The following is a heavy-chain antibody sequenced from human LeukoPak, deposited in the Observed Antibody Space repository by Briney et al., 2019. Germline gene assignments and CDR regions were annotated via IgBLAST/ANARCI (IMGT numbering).Heavy chain of an antibody. CDR1: GGSIISSSYY. CDR2: MFYSGNT. CDR3: ARHVVENYDLSSFDY. J-gene: IGHJ4*02. Sequence: SETLSLTCGVSGGSIISSSYYWGWIRQPPGKGLEWIASMFYSGNTYYNPSLKSRVTMSVDTTENQFSLKLSSVTAADTAVYYCARHVVENYDLSSFDYWGQGSLVTVSS. V-gene: IGHV4-39*01. D-gene: IGHD2-21*01.